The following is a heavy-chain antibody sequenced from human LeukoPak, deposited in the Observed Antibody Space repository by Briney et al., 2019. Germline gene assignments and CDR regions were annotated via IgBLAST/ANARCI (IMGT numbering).Heavy chain of an antibody. CDR3: ARRTLADYYDSSGPYDAFDI. J-gene: IGHJ3*02. V-gene: IGHV1-2*02. D-gene: IGHD3-22*01. Sequence: GASVKVSCKASGYTFTGYYMHWVRQAPGQGLEGMGWINPNSGGTNYAQKFQGRVTMTRDTSISTAYMELSRLRSDDTAVYYCARRTLADYYDSSGPYDAFDIWGQGTMVTVSS. CDR2: INPNSGGT. CDR1: GYTFTGYY.